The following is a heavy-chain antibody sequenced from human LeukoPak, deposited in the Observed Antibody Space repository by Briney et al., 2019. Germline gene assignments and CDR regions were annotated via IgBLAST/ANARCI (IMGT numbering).Heavy chain of an antibody. V-gene: IGHV4-61*02. CDR3: ARGLWLRYFDSPQYYFDY. D-gene: IGHD3-9*01. CDR1: GGSISSGSYY. J-gene: IGHJ4*02. CDR2: IYTSGST. Sequence: PSQTLSLTCTVSGGSISSGSYYWSWIRQPAGKGLEWIGRIYTSGSTNYNPSLKSRVTISVDTSKNQFSLKLSSVTAADTAVYYCARGLWLRYFDSPQYYFDYWGQGTLVTVSS.